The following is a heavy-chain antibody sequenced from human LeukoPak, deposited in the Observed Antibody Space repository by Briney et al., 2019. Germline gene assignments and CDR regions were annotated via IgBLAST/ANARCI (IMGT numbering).Heavy chain of an antibody. CDR2: ISSSTTTI. V-gene: IGHV3-48*04. CDR3: LSGSGSYFDY. J-gene: IGHJ4*02. D-gene: IGHD3-10*01. CDR1: GFTFSTYN. Sequence: GGSLRLSCTASGFTFSTYNMNWVRQAPGKGLEWVSYISSSTTTISYADSVKGRFTTSRDNAKNSLYLQMNSLRAEDTAVYYCLSGSGSYFDYWGQGTLVTVSS.